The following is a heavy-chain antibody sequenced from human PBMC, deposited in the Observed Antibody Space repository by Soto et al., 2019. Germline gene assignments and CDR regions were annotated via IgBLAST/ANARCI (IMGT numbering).Heavy chain of an antibody. CDR3: VRDPRDYFGSETSPHP. CDR2: ISAYSGQT. V-gene: IGHV1-18*01. J-gene: IGHJ5*02. Sequence: IQLVQSGPEGKKPAASVKVSCKASGYTFTDNAISWVRQAPGQGLEWRGWISAYSGQTNIAEKFKGRVTMTEEASTTTAYIELRSLRSDDTAIYFCVRDPRDYFGSETSPHPWGQGTLVTVSS. D-gene: IGHD3-9*01. CDR1: GYTFTDNA.